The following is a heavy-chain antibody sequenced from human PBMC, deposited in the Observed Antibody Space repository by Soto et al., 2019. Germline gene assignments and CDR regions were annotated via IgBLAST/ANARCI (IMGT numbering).Heavy chain of an antibody. Sequence: QVTVKESGPVLVKPTETLTLTCTVSGFSLSNAGLGVSWIRQPPGKALEWLAHIFSNDEKSYSTYLKSRLTLSKDTSKSQVVRIMTNLDPVDTATYYCSSTYSTSWYWFDTWGQGTLVTVSS. D-gene: IGHD6-13*01. CDR3: SSTYSTSWYWFDT. J-gene: IGHJ5*02. V-gene: IGHV2-26*04. CDR1: GFSLSNAGLG. CDR2: IFSNDEK.